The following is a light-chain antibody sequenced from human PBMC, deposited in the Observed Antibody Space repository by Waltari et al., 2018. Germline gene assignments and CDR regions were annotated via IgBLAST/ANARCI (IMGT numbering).Light chain of an antibody. V-gene: IGLV2-23*01. Sequence: QSALTQPASVSGSPGQSITISCTGTSRDVGSYNLVSWYQQHPGKAPKLMIYEGSKRPSGVSNRFSGSKSGNPASLTISGLQAEDEADYYCCSYAGSSTYVFGTGTKVTVL. CDR3: CSYAGSSTYV. J-gene: IGLJ1*01. CDR2: EGS. CDR1: SRDVGSYNL.